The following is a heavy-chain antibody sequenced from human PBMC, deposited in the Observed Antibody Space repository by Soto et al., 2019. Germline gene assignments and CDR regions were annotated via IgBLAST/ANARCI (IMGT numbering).Heavy chain of an antibody. V-gene: IGHV3-74*01. CDR2: INGDGRTT. Sequence: GSLRLSCTASGVSFSNYWLHWVRPAPGKGLAWVSRINGDGRTTNYADSVKGRFTISRDNAKNTMYLQLNSLRAEDTAVYYCARDYPREQQLPHFVAHYYSSYAMDVWCPGPMVTVSS. CDR1: GVSFSNYW. CDR3: ARDYPREQQLPHFVAHYYSSYAMDV. J-gene: IGHJ6*02. D-gene: IGHD6-13*01.